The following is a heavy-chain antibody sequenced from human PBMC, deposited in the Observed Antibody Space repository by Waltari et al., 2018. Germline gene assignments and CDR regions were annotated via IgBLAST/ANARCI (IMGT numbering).Heavy chain of an antibody. CDR3: AREVAKIAARDWYFDL. D-gene: IGHD6-6*01. CDR1: GGSISSYY. J-gene: IGHJ2*01. V-gene: IGHV4-4*07. CDR2: IYTRGST. Sequence: QVQLQESGPGLVKPSETLSLTCTVSGGSISSYYWSWIRQSAGKGLEWIGRIYTRGSTNYNPSLKSRVTMSVDTSKNQFSLKLSSVTAADTAVYYCAREVAKIAARDWYFDLWGRGTLVTVSS.